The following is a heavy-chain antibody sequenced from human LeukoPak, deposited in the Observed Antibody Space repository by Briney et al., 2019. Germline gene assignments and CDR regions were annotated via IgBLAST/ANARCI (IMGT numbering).Heavy chain of an antibody. J-gene: IGHJ4*02. V-gene: IGHV1-8*02. D-gene: IGHD4-11*01. CDR2: MNPNSGNT. Sequence: ASVKVSCKASGYTFTSYDINWVRQATGQGLEWMGWMNPNSGNTGYAQKFQGRVTMTRDTSISTAYMELSRLRSEDTAMYYCARDPEEGLQGDYWGQGTLVTVSS. CDR1: GYTFTSYD. CDR3: ARDPEEGLQGDY.